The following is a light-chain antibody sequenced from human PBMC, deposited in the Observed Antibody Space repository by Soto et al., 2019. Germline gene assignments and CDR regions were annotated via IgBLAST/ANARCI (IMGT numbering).Light chain of an antibody. V-gene: IGKV3-15*01. CDR3: QQYNNWLWT. CDR2: GAS. Sequence: EIVMTQSPATLSVSPGERATLSCRASQSVNSNLVWYQQKPGQAPRLLIYGASTRATGIPGRFSGSVYGTAFPLTISSLQSEDCAVYYCQQYNNWLWTFGQGTKVEIK. CDR1: QSVNSN. J-gene: IGKJ1*01.